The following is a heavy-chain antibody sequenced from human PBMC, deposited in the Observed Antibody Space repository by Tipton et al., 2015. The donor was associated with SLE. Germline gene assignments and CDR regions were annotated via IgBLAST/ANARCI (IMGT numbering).Heavy chain of an antibody. J-gene: IGHJ4*02. CDR3: SRDPRSLDF. V-gene: IGHV3-21*05. Sequence: SLRLSCVASGFTFSRNAMNWVRQAPGKGLQWVSYIGGSGPYINYADSVKGRFTISRDNAKNSLYLQMNSLRDEDTAVYYCSRDPRSLDFWGQGTLVTVSS. CDR2: IGGSGPYI. CDR1: GFTFSRNA.